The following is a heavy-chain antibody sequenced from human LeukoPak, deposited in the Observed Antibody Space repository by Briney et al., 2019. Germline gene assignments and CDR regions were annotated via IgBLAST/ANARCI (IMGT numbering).Heavy chain of an antibody. J-gene: IGHJ5*02. V-gene: IGHV3-21*01. D-gene: IGHD6-13*01. CDR2: ISSSSSHI. CDR3: ARDIGAAADWFDP. Sequence: GGSLRLSCAASGFTFSSYSMSWVRQAPGKGLEWVSSISSSSSHIYYADSVKGRFTISRHNAKNSLYLQMNSLRAEDTAVYYCARDIGAAADWFDPWGQGTLVTVSS. CDR1: GFTFSSYS.